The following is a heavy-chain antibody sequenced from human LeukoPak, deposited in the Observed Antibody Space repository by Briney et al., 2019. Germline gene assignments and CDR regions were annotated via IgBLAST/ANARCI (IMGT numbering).Heavy chain of an antibody. CDR1: GGSISSGGFS. D-gene: IGHD2-2*01. Sequence: PSETLSLTCAVSGGSISSGGFSWSWIRQSPGKGLEYIGYLYQGGSTYYNPSLSSRVTISGDRSKNHSFLTLTSVTAADTAVYYCARTQHCSSTSCPHGLDSWGQGTLVTVSS. CDR2: LYQGGST. J-gene: IGHJ4*02. V-gene: IGHV4-30-2*06. CDR3: ARTQHCSSTSCPHGLDS.